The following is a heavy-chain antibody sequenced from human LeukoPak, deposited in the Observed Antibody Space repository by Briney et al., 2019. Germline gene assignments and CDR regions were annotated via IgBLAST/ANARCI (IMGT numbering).Heavy chain of an antibody. V-gene: IGHV4-59*01. D-gene: IGHD2-15*01. J-gene: IGHJ3*02. CDR2: IYYSGST. CDR3: ARCGGTGIAFDM. CDR1: GGSISSYY. Sequence: SETLSLTCTVSGGSISSYYWGWIRQPPGKGLEWIGYIYYSGSTNYNPSLKSRVTISVDTSRNQFSLRLSSVTAADTAVYYCARCGGTGIAFDMWGQGTMVTVSS.